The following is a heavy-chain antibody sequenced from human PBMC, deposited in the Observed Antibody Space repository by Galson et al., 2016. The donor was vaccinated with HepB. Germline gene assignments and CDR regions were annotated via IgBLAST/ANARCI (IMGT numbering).Heavy chain of an antibody. D-gene: IGHD3-10*01. Sequence: SVKVSCKASGGTFSSYAISWVRQAPGQGLEWMGGIIPVFRTPNYAQKFQGRVTVTADESTSTAYMELSSLRSDDTAVYYCARTTTTYFYGSRTYGHLDYWGQGTLVTVSS. CDR3: ARTTTTYFYGSRTYGHLDY. V-gene: IGHV1-69*13. CDR1: GGTFSSYA. CDR2: IIPVFRTP. J-gene: IGHJ4*02.